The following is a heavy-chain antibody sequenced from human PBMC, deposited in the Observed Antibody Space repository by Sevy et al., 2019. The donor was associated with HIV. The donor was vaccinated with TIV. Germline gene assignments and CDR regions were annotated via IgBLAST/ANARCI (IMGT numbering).Heavy chain of an antibody. Sequence: ASVKVSCKASGYTFTSYGISWVRQAPGQGLEWMGWISAYNGNTNYAQKLQGRVTMTTDTSTGTATMELRSLRSDDTAVYYCAKGGGGSWIQLWLRSFDYWGQGTLVTVSS. CDR1: GYTFTSYG. CDR3: AKGGGGSWIQLWLRSFDY. J-gene: IGHJ4*02. CDR2: ISAYNGNT. V-gene: IGHV1-18*01. D-gene: IGHD5-18*01.